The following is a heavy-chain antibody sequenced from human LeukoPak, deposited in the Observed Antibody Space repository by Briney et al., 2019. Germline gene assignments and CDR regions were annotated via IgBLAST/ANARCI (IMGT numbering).Heavy chain of an antibody. Sequence: SQTLSLTCAISGDSVSSKSASWNWIRQSPSRGLEWLGRTYSRSKWFNDYAVSVKSRITINPDTSKNQFSLHLTSVTPDDTAGYYCARGTGSLDYWGQGTLVTVSS. J-gene: IGHJ4*02. CDR1: GDSVSSKSAS. CDR2: TYSRSKWFN. CDR3: ARGTGSLDY. D-gene: IGHD1-26*01. V-gene: IGHV6-1*01.